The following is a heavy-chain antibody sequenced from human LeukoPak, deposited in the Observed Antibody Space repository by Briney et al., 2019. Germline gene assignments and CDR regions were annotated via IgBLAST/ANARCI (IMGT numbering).Heavy chain of an antibody. CDR2: ISGSGDAT. D-gene: IGHD2-15*01. V-gene: IGHV3-23*01. Sequence: PGGSLRLSCAASGFTFGSFAMSWVRQAPGKGPEWVSGISGSGDATFYADSVKGRFTISRDNSKGTLSLQMNSLRAEDTAVYYCAKDRECHRTSCFFPSWGQGTLVTASS. J-gene: IGHJ4*01. CDR3: AKDRECHRTSCFFPS. CDR1: GFTFGSFA.